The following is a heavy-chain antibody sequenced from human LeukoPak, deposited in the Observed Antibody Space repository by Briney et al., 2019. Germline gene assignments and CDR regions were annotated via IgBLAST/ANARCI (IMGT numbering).Heavy chain of an antibody. Sequence: ASVKVSCKASGYIFTGYYMHWVRQAPGQGLEWMGWINPNSGDTNYAQKFQGRVTMTRDTSISTAYMELSSLRSEDTAVYYCARVPQGGSSTHYYYYYMDVWGKGTTVTVSS. V-gene: IGHV1-2*02. CDR1: GYIFTGYY. CDR3: ARVPQGGSSTHYYYYYMDV. CDR2: INPNSGDT. D-gene: IGHD6-6*01. J-gene: IGHJ6*03.